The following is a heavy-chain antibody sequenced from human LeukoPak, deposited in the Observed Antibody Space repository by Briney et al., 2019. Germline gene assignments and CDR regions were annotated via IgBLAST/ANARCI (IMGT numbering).Heavy chain of an antibody. V-gene: IGHV4-31*03. J-gene: IGHJ4*02. CDR2: IYYSGST. D-gene: IGHD3-16*02. CDR3: ASGLRGNYDYVWGSYLLDY. CDR1: GGSISSGGYY. Sequence: SETLSLTCTVSGGSISSGGYYWSWIRQHPGKGLEWIGYIYYSGSTYYNPSLKSRVTISVDTSKNRFSLKLSSVTAADTAVYYCASGLRGNYDYVWGSYLLDYWGQGTLVTVSS.